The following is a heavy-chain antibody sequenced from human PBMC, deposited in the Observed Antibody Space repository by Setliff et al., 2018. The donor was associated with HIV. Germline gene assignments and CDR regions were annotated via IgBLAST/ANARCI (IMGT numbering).Heavy chain of an antibody. CDR1: GGAFSDYG. CDR3: ARDPMTTVTTSYYYYYMDV. D-gene: IGHD4-17*01. CDR2: IIPLLGTA. Sequence: SVKVSCKASGGAFSDYGVSWVRQAPGEGLEWMGTIIPLLGTANYAQKFQGRLTITADESTSTAYMELSSLRSEDTAVYYCARDPMTTVTTSYYYYYMDVWGKGTTVTVSS. V-gene: IGHV1-69*11. J-gene: IGHJ6*03.